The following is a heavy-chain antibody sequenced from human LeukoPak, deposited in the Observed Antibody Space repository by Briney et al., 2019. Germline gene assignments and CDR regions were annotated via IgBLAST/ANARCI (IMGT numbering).Heavy chain of an antibody. Sequence: SETLSLTCAAYGGSFSGYYWSWIRQPPGKELEWIGEINHSGSTNYNPSLKSRVTISVDTSKNQFSLKLSSVAAADTAVYYCARGRIHYYGSGSYYKNSHFDYWGQGTLVTVSS. CDR2: INHSGST. V-gene: IGHV4-34*01. CDR1: GGSFSGYY. CDR3: ARGRIHYYGSGSYYKNSHFDY. D-gene: IGHD3-10*01. J-gene: IGHJ4*02.